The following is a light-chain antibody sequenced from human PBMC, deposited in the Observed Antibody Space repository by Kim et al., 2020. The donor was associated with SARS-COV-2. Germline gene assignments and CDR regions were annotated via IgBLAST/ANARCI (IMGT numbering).Light chain of an antibody. Sequence: QSITISCTRTSSDVGGYNVASCYKQPPGKVPKIIIFDVNKRPSGVSNRFAGSKSGDTASLTISGLQAEDEADYYCSSYTTSGTYVFGTVTRVTVL. CDR2: DVN. CDR3: SSYTTSGTYV. V-gene: IGLV2-14*04. CDR1: SSDVGGYNV. J-gene: IGLJ1*01.